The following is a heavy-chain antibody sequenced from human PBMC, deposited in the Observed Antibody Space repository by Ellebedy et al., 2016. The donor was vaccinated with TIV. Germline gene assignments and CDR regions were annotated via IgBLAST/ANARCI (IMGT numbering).Heavy chain of an antibody. D-gene: IGHD1-26*01. Sequence: SETLSLTXTVSGGSISSYYWSWIRQPPGKGLEWIGYIYYSGSTNYNPSLKSRVTISVDTSKNQFSLKLSSVTAADTAVYYCARVLIGSYLRGVYYFDYWGQGTLVTVSS. CDR1: GGSISSYY. V-gene: IGHV4-59*01. CDR2: IYYSGST. CDR3: ARVLIGSYLRGVYYFDY. J-gene: IGHJ4*02.